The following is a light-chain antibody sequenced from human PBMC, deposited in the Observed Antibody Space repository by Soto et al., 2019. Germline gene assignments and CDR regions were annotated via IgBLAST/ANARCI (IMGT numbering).Light chain of an antibody. CDR2: DAS. J-gene: IGKJ1*01. V-gene: IGKV1-5*01. CDR1: QSISSW. CDR3: QQYNSYST. Sequence: DIQMTQSPSTLSASVGDRVTITCRANQSISSWLAWYQQKPGNAPKLLIYDASSLESGVPSRFSGSGSGTEFTLTISSLQPDDFATYYCQQYNSYSTFGQGTKVEIK.